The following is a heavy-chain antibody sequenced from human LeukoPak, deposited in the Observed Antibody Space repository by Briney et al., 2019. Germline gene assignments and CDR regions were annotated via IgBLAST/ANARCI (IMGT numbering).Heavy chain of an antibody. Sequence: ASVKVSCKASGGTFTSYDINWVRQATGQGLEWMGWMNPNSGNTGYAQKFQGRVTITRNTSISTAYMELSSLRSEDTAVYYCARPTYDSSDYEYFQHWGQGTLVTVSS. J-gene: IGHJ1*01. CDR1: GGTFTSYD. CDR3: ARPTYDSSDYEYFQH. V-gene: IGHV1-8*03. CDR2: MNPNSGNT. D-gene: IGHD3-22*01.